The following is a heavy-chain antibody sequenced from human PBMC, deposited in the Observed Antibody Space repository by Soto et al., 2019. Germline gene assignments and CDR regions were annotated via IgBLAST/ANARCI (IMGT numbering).Heavy chain of an antibody. CDR3: AKDQKWDPPHYLDH. Sequence: EVPLLESGGGLVQPGESLRLSCAASGFTFSSSAMTWVRQAPGKELEWVSAISGSGGSTFYADSVKGRFTISRDNSKNTLYLQMNSLRDEDTAVYHCAKDQKWDPPHYLDHGGQGTLVTVSS. CDR1: GFTFSSSA. V-gene: IGHV3-23*01. CDR2: ISGSGGST. J-gene: IGHJ4*02. D-gene: IGHD1-26*01.